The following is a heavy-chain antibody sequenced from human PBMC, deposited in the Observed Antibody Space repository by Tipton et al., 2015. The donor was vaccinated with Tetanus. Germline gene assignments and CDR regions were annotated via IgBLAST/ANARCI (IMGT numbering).Heavy chain of an antibody. CDR2: IYYSGNT. CDR1: GDSISFYY. CDR3: ARDLRRYQQNNWFDP. Sequence: LVQPSETLSLTCTVSGDSISFYYWSWIRQPPGKGLEWIGYIYYSGNTKYNPSLKSRVTMSVDTSKNQFSLILTSVTPADTAVYYCARDLRRYQQNNWFDPWGQGTLVTVPS. J-gene: IGHJ5*02. D-gene: IGHD2-2*01. V-gene: IGHV4-59*01.